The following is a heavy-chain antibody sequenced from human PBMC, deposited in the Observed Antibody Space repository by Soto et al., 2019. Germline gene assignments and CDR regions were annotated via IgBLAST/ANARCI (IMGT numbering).Heavy chain of an antibody. Sequence: PSETLSLTCTVSGGSISSYYWSWIRQPPGKGLEWIGYIYYSGSTNYNPSLKSRVTISVDTSKNQFSLKLSSVTAADAAVYYCARGGVLWFGELLRWFDPWGQGTLVTVSS. V-gene: IGHV4-59*01. CDR1: GGSISSYY. D-gene: IGHD3-10*01. J-gene: IGHJ5*02. CDR2: IYYSGST. CDR3: ARGGVLWFGELLRWFDP.